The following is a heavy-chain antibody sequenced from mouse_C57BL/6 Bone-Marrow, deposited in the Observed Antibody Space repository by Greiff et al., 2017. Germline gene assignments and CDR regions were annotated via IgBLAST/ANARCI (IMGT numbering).Heavy chain of an antibody. V-gene: IGHV1-26*01. CDR1: GYTFTDYY. CDR2: INPNNGGT. Sequence: VQLQQSGPELVKPGASVKISCKASGYTFTDYYMNWVKQSHGKSLEWIGDINPNNGGTSYNQKFKGKATLTVDKSSSTAYMELRSLTSEDSAVYYCAREIITTAHYWGQGTTLTVSS. CDR3: AREIITTAHY. D-gene: IGHD1-1*01. J-gene: IGHJ2*01.